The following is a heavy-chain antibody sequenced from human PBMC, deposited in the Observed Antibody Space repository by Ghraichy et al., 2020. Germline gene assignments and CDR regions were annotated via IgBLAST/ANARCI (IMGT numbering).Heavy chain of an antibody. J-gene: IGHJ4*02. Sequence: GESLNISCAASGFTFSDHYMDWVRQAPGEGLEWVGRSRNKANSYTTEYAASVKGRFTISRDDSKNSLYLQMNSLKTEDTAVYYCARVGMVGWGQGTLVTVSS. D-gene: IGHD2-15*01. V-gene: IGHV3-72*01. CDR1: GFTFSDHY. CDR3: ARVGMVG. CDR2: SRNKANSYTT.